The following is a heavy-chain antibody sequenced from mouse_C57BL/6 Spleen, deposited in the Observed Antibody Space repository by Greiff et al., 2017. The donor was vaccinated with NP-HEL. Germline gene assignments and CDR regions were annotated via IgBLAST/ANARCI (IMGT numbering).Heavy chain of an antibody. D-gene: IGHD2-5*01. Sequence: QVQLQQSGPELVKPGASVKISCKASGYAFSSSWMNWVKQRPGKGLEWIGRIYPGDGDTNYNGKFKGKATLTADKSSSTAYMQLSSLTSEDSAVYVCARGGYSNLDYWGQGTTLTVSS. CDR2: IYPGDGDT. CDR1: GYAFSSSW. CDR3: ARGGYSNLDY. V-gene: IGHV1-82*01. J-gene: IGHJ2*01.